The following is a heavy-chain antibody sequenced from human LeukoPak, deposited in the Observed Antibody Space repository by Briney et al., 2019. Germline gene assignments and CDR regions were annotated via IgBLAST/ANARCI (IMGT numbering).Heavy chain of an antibody. Sequence: ASVKVSCKASGYTFTGYYMHWVRQAPGQGLEWMGWISPNSGGTNYAQKFQGWVTMTRDTSISTAYMELSRLRSDDTAVYYCARGSIAAASYYYGMDVWGQGTTVTVSS. J-gene: IGHJ6*02. CDR2: ISPNSGGT. CDR1: GYTFTGYY. V-gene: IGHV1-2*04. D-gene: IGHD6-13*01. CDR3: ARGSIAAASYYYGMDV.